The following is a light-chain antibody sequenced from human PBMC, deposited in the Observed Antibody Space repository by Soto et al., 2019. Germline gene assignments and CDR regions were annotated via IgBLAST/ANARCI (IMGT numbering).Light chain of an antibody. Sequence: EIVFTQSPSTLSLSPGERASLSCRASQSVSSSLAWYQQKPGQAPRLLLYDASNRATGIPARFSGSGSGTDFTLTISSLDSDDFAVYYCRQRGSFGGGTKVDIK. CDR1: QSVSSS. CDR2: DAS. CDR3: RQRGS. J-gene: IGKJ4*01. V-gene: IGKV3-11*01.